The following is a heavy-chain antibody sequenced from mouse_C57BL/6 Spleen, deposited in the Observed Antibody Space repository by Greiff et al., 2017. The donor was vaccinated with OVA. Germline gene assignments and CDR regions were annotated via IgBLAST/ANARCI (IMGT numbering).Heavy chain of an antibody. CDR3: ASTPSYYYGSSYFDY. V-gene: IGHV5-4*03. D-gene: IGHD1-1*01. J-gene: IGHJ2*01. CDR1: GFTFSSYA. CDR2: ISDGGSYT. Sequence: EVKVVESGGGLVKPGGSLKLSCAASGFTFSSYAMSWVRQTPEKRLEWVATISDGGSYTYYPDNVKGRFTISRDNAKNNLYLQMSHLKSEDTAMYYCASTPSYYYGSSYFDYWGQGTTLTVSS.